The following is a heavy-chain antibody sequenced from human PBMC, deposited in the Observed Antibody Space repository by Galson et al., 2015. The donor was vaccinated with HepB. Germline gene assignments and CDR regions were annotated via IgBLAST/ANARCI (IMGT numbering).Heavy chain of an antibody. CDR1: GFTFSSYG. V-gene: IGHV3-30*18. D-gene: IGHD3-9*01. CDR3: AKDRRSSDELRYFDWLLPYYYYYMDV. Sequence: SLRLSCAASGFTFSSYGMHWVRQAPGKGLEWVAVISYDGSNKYYADSVKGRFTISRDNSKNTLYLQMNSLRAEDTAVYYCAKDRRSSDELRYFDWLLPYYYYYMDVWGKGTTVTVSS. CDR2: ISYDGSNK. J-gene: IGHJ6*03.